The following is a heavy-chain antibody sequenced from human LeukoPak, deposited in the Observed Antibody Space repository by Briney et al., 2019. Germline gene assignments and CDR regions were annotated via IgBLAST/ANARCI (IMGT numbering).Heavy chain of an antibody. J-gene: IGHJ4*02. CDR3: ARGSTFYYGSGSYYYNY. V-gene: IGHV4-59*12. D-gene: IGHD3-10*01. CDR1: GGSISSYY. CDR2: IYYSGST. Sequence: SETLSLTCTVSGGSISSYYWSWIRQPPGKGLEWIGYIYYSGSTNYNPSLKSRVTISVDTSKNQFSLKLSSVTAADMAVYYCARGSTFYYGSGSYYYNYWGQGTLVTVSS.